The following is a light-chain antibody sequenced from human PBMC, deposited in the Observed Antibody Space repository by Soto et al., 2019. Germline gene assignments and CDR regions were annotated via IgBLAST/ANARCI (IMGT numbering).Light chain of an antibody. CDR2: HAS. CDR1: QSVNYY. Sequence: EIVLTQSPATLSLSPGERATLSCRASQSVNYYLAWYQQKPGQAPRLLIYHASNRATGIPARFSDSGSGTDFTLTISSLEPEDFAVYYCQQRSTFTFGGGTKVDIK. J-gene: IGKJ4*01. V-gene: IGKV3-11*01. CDR3: QQRSTFT.